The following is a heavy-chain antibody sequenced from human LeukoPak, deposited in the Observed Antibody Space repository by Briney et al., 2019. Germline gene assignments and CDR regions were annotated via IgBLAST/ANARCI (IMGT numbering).Heavy chain of an antibody. Sequence: GASVKVSCKASGGTFSGYAISWVRQAPGQGLEWMGGIIPIFRTANYAQKFQGRVTITADKSTSTAYMELSSLRSEDTAVYYCASHSVVVVGPYYFDYWGQGTLVTVSS. V-gene: IGHV1-69*06. J-gene: IGHJ4*02. CDR2: IIPIFRTA. CDR1: GGTFSGYA. CDR3: ASHSVVVVGPYYFDY. D-gene: IGHD2-15*01.